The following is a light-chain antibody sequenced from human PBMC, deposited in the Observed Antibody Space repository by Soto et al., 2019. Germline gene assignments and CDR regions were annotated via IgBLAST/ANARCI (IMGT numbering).Light chain of an antibody. J-gene: IGKJ3*01. Sequence: EVVLTKSPGTLSLSPGERATLSCSASQSVTSNYLAWYQKKPCQAPRLLIYAASSSATGIPDRFSGSGSGTAFTLTISRLEPEAVALYYCKHYCVSPAEGFTFGPGNKVDFK. CDR3: KHYCVSPAEGFT. V-gene: IGKV3-20*01. CDR2: AAS. CDR1: QSVTSNY.